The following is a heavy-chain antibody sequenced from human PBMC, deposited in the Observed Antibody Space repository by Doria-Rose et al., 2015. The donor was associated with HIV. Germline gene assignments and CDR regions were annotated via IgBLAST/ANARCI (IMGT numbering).Heavy chain of an antibody. CDR2: ISSDDER. J-gene: IGHJ4*02. D-gene: IGHD6-13*01. CDR1: GVSLSSPGMG. Sequence: QESGPALVKPTETLTLTCTVSGVSLSSPGMGVSWIRQPPGKALEWLSNISSDDERSYKTSLKSRITISSGTSKSQVVLTMTDMDPVDTATYYCARIKSSRWYHKYYFDFWGQGTLVIVSA. CDR3: ARIKSSRWYHKYYFDF. V-gene: IGHV2-26*01.